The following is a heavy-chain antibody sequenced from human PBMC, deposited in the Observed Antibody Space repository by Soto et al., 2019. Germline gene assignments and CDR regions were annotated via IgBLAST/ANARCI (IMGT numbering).Heavy chain of an antibody. D-gene: IGHD3-9*01. CDR2: IYYSGST. CDR1: GGSISSGGCY. J-gene: IGHJ3*02. Sequence: QVQLQESGPGRVKPSQTLALTCTVSGGSISSGGCYWSWIRQQPGKGLEWIGYIYYSGSTYYNPSLKSRVTISVDTSKNQFSMKLSSVTAADTAVYYCARGRGYCEWLGAFDIWGQGTMVTVSS. V-gene: IGHV4-31*03. CDR3: ARGRGYCEWLGAFDI.